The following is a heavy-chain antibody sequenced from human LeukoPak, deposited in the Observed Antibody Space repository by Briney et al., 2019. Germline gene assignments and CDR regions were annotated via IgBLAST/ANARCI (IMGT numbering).Heavy chain of an antibody. D-gene: IGHD6-13*01. CDR2: IYSGGST. V-gene: IGHV3-53*01. CDR1: GFTVSSNY. CDR3: ARARDRSRGYSSSWYYPLDY. J-gene: IGHJ4*02. Sequence: PGGSLRLSCAASGFTVSSNYMSWVRQAPGKGLEWVSVIYSGGSTYYADSVKGRFTISRDNSKNTLYLQMNSLRAEDTAVYYCARARDRSRGYSSSWYYPLDYWGQGTLVTVSS.